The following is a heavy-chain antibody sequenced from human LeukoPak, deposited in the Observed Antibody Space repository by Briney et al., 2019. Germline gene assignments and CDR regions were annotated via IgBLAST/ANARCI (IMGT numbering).Heavy chain of an antibody. J-gene: IGHJ4*02. CDR2: IYYSGST. CDR3: ARGIAARPNYFDY. V-gene: IGHV4-39*01. Sequence: SETLSLTCTVSGGSISSSSYYWGWIRQPPGKGLEWIGSIYYSGSTYYNPSLKSRVTISVGTSKNQFSLKLSSVTAADTAVYYCARGIAARPNYFDYWGQGTLVTVSS. CDR1: GGSISSSSYY. D-gene: IGHD6-6*01.